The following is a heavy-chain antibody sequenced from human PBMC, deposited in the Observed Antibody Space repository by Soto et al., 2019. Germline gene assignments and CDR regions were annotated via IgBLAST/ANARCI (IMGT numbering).Heavy chain of an antibody. V-gene: IGHV4-31*03. Sequence: SETLSLTCTVSGDSISRGVYYWSWIREHPGKGLEWIGYISYSGSTYYNPSLKSRVTISVDTSKNQFSLKLSSVTAADTAVYYCARTPQQWYYFDYWGQGTLVTVSS. CDR1: GDSISRGVYY. CDR2: ISYSGST. CDR3: ARTPQQWYYFDY. D-gene: IGHD2-15*01. J-gene: IGHJ4*02.